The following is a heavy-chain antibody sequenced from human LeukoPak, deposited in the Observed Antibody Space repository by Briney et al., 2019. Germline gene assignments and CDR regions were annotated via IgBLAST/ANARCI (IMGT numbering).Heavy chain of an antibody. CDR3: ASTGIVALLPPGY. D-gene: IGHD5-12*01. CDR2: ISGSGGST. CDR1: GFTFSSYA. Sequence: PGGSLRLSCAASGFTFSSYAMSWVRQAPGKGLEWVSAISGSGGSTYYADSVKGRFTISRDNSKNTLYLQMNSLRAEDTAVYYCASTGIVALLPPGYWGQGTLVTVSS. V-gene: IGHV3-23*01. J-gene: IGHJ4*02.